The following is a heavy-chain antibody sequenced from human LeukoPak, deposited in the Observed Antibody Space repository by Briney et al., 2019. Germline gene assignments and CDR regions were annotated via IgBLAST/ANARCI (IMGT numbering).Heavy chain of an antibody. D-gene: IGHD5-12*01. CDR2: INYSGNT. CDR1: GDSISSGDYY. V-gene: IGHV4-31*03. Sequence: PSETLSLTCIASGDSISSGDYYWSWIRQHPGKGLEWIGYINYSGNTYYNAFLRSRVTISVDTSKNQFSLKLTSVTAADTAVYYCARDRDSGPQHAFGIWGQGTMVTVSS. J-gene: IGHJ3*02. CDR3: ARDRDSGPQHAFGI.